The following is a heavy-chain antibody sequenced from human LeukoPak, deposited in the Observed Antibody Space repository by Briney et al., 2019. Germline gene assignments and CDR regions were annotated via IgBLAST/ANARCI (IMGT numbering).Heavy chain of an antibody. V-gene: IGHV4-59*08. CDR3: ARGGNYYDSSGYQGWDY. CDR2: IYYSGST. D-gene: IGHD3-22*01. Sequence: SETLSLTCTVSGGSISSYYWSWIRQPPGKGLEWIGYIYYSGSTNYNPSLKSRVTISVDTSKNQFSLKLSSVTAADTAVYYCARGGNYYDSSGYQGWDYWGQGTLVTASS. CDR1: GGSISSYY. J-gene: IGHJ4*02.